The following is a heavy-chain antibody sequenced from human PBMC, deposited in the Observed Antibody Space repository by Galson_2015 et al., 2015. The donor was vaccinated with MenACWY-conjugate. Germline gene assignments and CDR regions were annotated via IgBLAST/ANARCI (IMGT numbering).Heavy chain of an antibody. CDR3: ARESIPPGSGVLIPYSYGTYWYFDL. D-gene: IGHD5-18*01. J-gene: IGHJ2*01. Sequence: SVKVSCKASGGTFSSYAISWVRQAPGQGLEWMGGIIPIFGTANYAQKFQGRVTITADESTSTAYMELSSLRSEDTPVYYCARESIPPGSGVLIPYSYGTYWYFDLWGRGTLVTVSS. CDR2: IIPIFGTA. CDR1: GGTFSSYA. V-gene: IGHV1-69*13.